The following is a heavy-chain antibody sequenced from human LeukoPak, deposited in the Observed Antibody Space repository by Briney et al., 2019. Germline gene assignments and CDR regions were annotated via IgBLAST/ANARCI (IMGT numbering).Heavy chain of an antibody. Sequence: PSGTLSLTCAVSGVSISSSNWWSWVRQPPGKGLEWIGEIYHSGSTNYNPSLKSRVTISVDKSKNQFSLKLSSVTAADTAVYYCARGGIVVVVAALDPWGQGTLVTVSS. V-gene: IGHV4-4*02. CDR1: GVSISSSNW. J-gene: IGHJ5*02. CDR3: ARGGIVVVVAALDP. D-gene: IGHD2-15*01. CDR2: IYHSGST.